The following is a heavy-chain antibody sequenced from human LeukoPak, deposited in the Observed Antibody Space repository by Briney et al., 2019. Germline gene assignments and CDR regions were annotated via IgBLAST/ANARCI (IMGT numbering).Heavy chain of an antibody. J-gene: IGHJ6*03. CDR2: IYPGDSDT. V-gene: IGHV5-51*01. CDR1: GYSFTSYW. Sequence: GESLKISCKCSGYSFTSYWIGWVRQLPGKGLEWMGIIYPGDSDTRYSPSFQGQVTISADKSISTAYLQWSSLKASDTAMYYCARQGPHVDTAIYYYYYYYMDVWGKGTTVTVSS. CDR3: ARQGPHVDTAIYYYYYYYMDV. D-gene: IGHD5-18*01.